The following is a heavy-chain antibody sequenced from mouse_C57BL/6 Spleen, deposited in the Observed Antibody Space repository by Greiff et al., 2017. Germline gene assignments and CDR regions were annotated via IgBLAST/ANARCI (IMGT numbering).Heavy chain of an antibody. Sequence: QVQLQQPGAELVKPGASVTMSCKASGYTFTSYWITWVKQRPGQGLEWIGDIYPGSGSTNYNEKFKSKDTLTVDTSSSTAYMQLSSLTSEDSAVXYCARRGDYDVPFAYWGQGTLVTVSA. D-gene: IGHD2-4*01. CDR2: IYPGSGST. CDR3: ARRGDYDVPFAY. J-gene: IGHJ3*01. V-gene: IGHV1-55*01. CDR1: GYTFTSYW.